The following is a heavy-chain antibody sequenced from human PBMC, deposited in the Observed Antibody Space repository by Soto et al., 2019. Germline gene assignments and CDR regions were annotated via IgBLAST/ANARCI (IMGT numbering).Heavy chain of an antibody. D-gene: IGHD3-10*01. V-gene: IGHV4-39*01. CDR1: GGSFSSSSYY. CDR3: ARHWITMVRGVCHFDY. Sequence: SETLSLTCTVSGGSFSSSSYYWGWIRQPPGKGLGWIGSIYYSGSTYYNPPLKSRVTISVDTSKNQFSLKLISVTAADTAVYYCARHWITMVRGVCHFDYWGQGTLVTVSS. CDR2: IYYSGST. J-gene: IGHJ4*02.